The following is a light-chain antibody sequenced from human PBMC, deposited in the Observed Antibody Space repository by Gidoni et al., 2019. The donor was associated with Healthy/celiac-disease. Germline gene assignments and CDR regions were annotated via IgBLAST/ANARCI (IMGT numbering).Light chain of an antibody. CDR2: SNN. J-gene: IGLJ2*01. CDR1: SSNIGSNT. Sequence: QSVLTQTPSASGTPGQRVTISGSGSSSNIGSNTVNWYQQLPGTAPNLLIYSNNQRPSGVPDRFSGSKSGTSASLAISGLQSEDEADYYCAAWDDSLNGVVFGGGTKLTVL. CDR3: AAWDDSLNGVV. V-gene: IGLV1-44*01.